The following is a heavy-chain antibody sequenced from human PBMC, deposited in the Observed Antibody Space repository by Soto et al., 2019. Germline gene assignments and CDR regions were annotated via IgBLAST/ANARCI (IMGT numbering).Heavy chain of an antibody. V-gene: IGHV4-59*01. J-gene: IGHJ6*03. CDR2: IYYSGST. CDR1: GGSISSYY. CDR3: ARVARDTAMVPTRYYYYCMDV. D-gene: IGHD5-18*01. Sequence: SETLSLTCTVSGGSISSYYWSWIRQPPGKGLEWIGYIYYSGSTNYNPSLKSRVTISVDTSKNQFSLKLSSVTAADTAVSYCARVARDTAMVPTRYYYYCMDVWGKGTTVTVSS.